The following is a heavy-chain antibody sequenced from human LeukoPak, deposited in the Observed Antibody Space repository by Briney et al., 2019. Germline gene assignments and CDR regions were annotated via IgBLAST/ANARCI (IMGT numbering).Heavy chain of an antibody. V-gene: IGHV4-59*12. CDR3: ARDPSKPDSGSYFSPFDY. CDR1: GGSISSYY. Sequence: MPSETLSLTCTVSGGSISSYYWSWIRQPPGKGLEWIGYTYYSGSTYYNPSLKSRVTISVDTSKNQFSLKLSSVTAADTAVYYCARDPSKPDSGSYFSPFDYWGQGTLVTVSS. D-gene: IGHD1-26*01. CDR2: TYYSGST. J-gene: IGHJ4*02.